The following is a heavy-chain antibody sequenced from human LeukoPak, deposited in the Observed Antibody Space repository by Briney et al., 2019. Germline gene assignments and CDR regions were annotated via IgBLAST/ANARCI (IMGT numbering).Heavy chain of an antibody. Sequence: PSETLSLTCTVSGGSISGYYWSWIRQPPGKGLEWVGYISYSGSTNYNPSLKSRVTISVDTSKDQFSLKLSSVTAADTAIYYCARDGRAGSLFAYWGQGTLVTVSS. CDR1: GGSISGYY. CDR3: ARDGRAGSLFAY. D-gene: IGHD6-19*01. V-gene: IGHV4-59*01. CDR2: ISYSGST. J-gene: IGHJ4*02.